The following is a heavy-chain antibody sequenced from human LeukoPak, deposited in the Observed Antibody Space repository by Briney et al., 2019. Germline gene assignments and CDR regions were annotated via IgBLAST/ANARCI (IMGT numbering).Heavy chain of an antibody. CDR1: GFTFSSYW. CDR2: ISGSGGST. Sequence: QTGGSLRLSCAASGFTFSSYWMSWVRQAPGKGLEWVSAISGSGGSTYYADSVKGRFTISRDNSKTTLFLHMNGLRAEDTAVYYCAKDPDCTSGVCYTFFDYWGQGTLVTVSS. V-gene: IGHV3-23*01. CDR3: AKDPDCTSGVCYTFFDY. J-gene: IGHJ4*02. D-gene: IGHD2-8*01.